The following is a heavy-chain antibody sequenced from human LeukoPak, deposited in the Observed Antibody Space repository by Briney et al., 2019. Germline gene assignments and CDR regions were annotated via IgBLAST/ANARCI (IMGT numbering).Heavy chain of an antibody. D-gene: IGHD2-15*01. J-gene: IGHJ4*02. CDR1: GGSISSSSYY. V-gene: IGHV4-39*07. CDR3: ARVAAKTVDY. CDR2: IYYSGST. Sequence: SETLSLTCTVSGGSISSSSYYWGWIRQPPGKGLEWIGNIYYSGSTNYSPSLKSRVTISIDMSKNQFSLKLSSVTAADTAVYYCARVAAKTVDYWGQGTLVTVS.